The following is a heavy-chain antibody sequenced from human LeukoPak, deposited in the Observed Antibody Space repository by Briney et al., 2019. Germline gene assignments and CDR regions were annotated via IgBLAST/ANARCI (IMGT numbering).Heavy chain of an antibody. J-gene: IGHJ6*03. D-gene: IGHD3-3*01. CDR1: GGSFSGYY. CDR2: INHSGST. CDR3: ARGRNHDFWSGLTGYYMDV. V-gene: IGHV4-34*01. Sequence: SETLSLTCAVYGGSFSGYYWSWIRQPPGKGLEWIGEINHSGSTNYYPSLKSRVTISVDTSKNQFSLKLSSVTAADTAVYYCARGRNHDFWSGLTGYYMDVWGKGTTVTVSS.